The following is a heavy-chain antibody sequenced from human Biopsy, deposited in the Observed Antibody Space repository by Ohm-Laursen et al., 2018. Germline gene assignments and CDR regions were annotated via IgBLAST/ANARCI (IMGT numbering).Heavy chain of an antibody. V-gene: IGHV1-69*13. CDR2: IIPIFGTA. J-gene: IGHJ4*02. CDR1: GGTFTNYA. CDR3: ARDALGGGSYRFFY. Sequence: GASVKVSCKVSGGTFTNYAISWVRQAPGQGLEWMGWIIPIFGTANYAQKFQGRVTITADESTSTAYMELSSLRSDDTAVYYCARDALGGGSYRFFYWGQGSLVTVSS. D-gene: IGHD1-26*01.